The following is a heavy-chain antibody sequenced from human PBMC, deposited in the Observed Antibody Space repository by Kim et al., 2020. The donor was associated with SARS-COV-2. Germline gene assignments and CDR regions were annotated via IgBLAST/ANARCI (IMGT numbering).Heavy chain of an antibody. CDR1: GFTFSSYA. CDR3: AKAYGSPTTADYYYYSGMDL. CDR2: ISGSGGST. J-gene: IGHJ6*04. D-gene: IGHD4-4*01. V-gene: IGHV3-23*01. Sequence: GGSLRLSCAASGFTFSSYAMSWVRQAPGKGLEWVSAISGSGGSTYYADSVKGRFTISRDNSKNTLYLQMNSLRAEDTAVYYCAKAYGSPTTADYYYYSGMDLWGKGTTVTVSS.